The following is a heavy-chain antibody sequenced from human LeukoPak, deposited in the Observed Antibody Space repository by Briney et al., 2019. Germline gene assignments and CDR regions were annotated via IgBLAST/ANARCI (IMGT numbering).Heavy chain of an antibody. V-gene: IGHV3-49*03. CDR2: IRSKAYGGTT. Sequence: GGSLRLSCTASGFTFGDYAMSWFRQAPGKGLEWVGFIRSKAYGGTTEYAASVKGRFTISRDDSKSIAYLQMNSLKTEDTAVYYCTRVGSGGWYRVDYWGQGTLVTVSS. J-gene: IGHJ4*02. CDR3: TRVGSGGWYRVDY. D-gene: IGHD6-19*01. CDR1: GFTFGDYA.